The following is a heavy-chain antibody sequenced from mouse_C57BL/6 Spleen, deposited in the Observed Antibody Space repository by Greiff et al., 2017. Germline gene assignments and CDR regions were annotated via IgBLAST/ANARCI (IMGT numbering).Heavy chain of an antibody. CDR3: ARGDDYDEYYAMDY. CDR2: INPNNGGT. D-gene: IGHD2-4*01. V-gene: IGHV1-26*01. CDR1: GYTFTDYY. J-gene: IGHJ4*01. Sequence: VQLQQSGPELVKPGASVKISCKASGYTFTDYYMNWVKQSHGKSLEWIGDINPNNGGTSYNQKFKGKATLTVDKSSSTAYMELRSLKSEDSAVYYCARGDDYDEYYAMDYWGQGTSVTVSS.